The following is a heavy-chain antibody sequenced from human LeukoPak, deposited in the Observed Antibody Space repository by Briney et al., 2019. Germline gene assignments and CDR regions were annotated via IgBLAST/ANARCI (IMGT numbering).Heavy chain of an antibody. CDR1: GFTFSDYY. CDR2: ITNSRTT. CDR3: ASFNYYDSSGYYSQYYFDY. J-gene: IGHJ4*02. Sequence: GGSLRLSCAASGFTFSDYYMSWIRQAPGKGLEYVSHITNSRTTYYADSVKGRFTISRDNAKNSLYLQMNSLRAEDTAVYYCASFNYYDSSGYYSQYYFDYWGQGTLVTVSS. V-gene: IGHV3-11*04. D-gene: IGHD3-22*01.